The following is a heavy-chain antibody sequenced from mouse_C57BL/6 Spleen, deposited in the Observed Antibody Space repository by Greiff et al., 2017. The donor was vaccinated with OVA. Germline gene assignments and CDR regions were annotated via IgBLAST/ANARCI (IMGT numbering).Heavy chain of an antibody. D-gene: IGHD4-1*01. J-gene: IGHJ2*01. V-gene: IGHV1-54*01. CDR1: GYAFTNYL. Sequence: VKLQESGAELVRPGTSVKVSCKASGYAFTNYLIEWVKQRPGQGLEWIGVINPGSGGTNYNEKFKGKATLTADKSSSTAYMQLSSLTSEDSAVYFCARNWEFYFDYWGQGTTLTVSS. CDR3: ARNWEFYFDY. CDR2: INPGSGGT.